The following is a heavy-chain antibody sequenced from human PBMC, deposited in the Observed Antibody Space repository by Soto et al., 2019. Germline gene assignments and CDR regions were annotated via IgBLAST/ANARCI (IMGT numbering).Heavy chain of an antibody. J-gene: IGHJ4*02. D-gene: IGHD2-2*01. CDR1: GGSINSYW. V-gene: IGHV4-4*07. CDR3: ARDIGSYAYAEGY. CDR2: VYSSGTT. Sequence: VSGGSINSYWWSWIRQPAGKGLEWIGRVYSSGTTDYNPSLNSRATMSVETSKNQFSLKLTSVTAADTAVYYCARDIGSYAYAEGYWGQGIQVTVSS.